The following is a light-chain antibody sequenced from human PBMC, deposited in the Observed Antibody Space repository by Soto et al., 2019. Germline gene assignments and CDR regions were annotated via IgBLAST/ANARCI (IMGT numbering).Light chain of an antibody. J-gene: IGLJ3*02. CDR1: SRDVGAYRY. CDR2: EVN. CDR3: TSYAGSNIWV. V-gene: IGLV2-8*01. Sequence: SALSQPPSASGSPGQSVPISCTGTSRDVGAYRYVSWYQQYPGKAPKLMIYEVNKRPSGVPERFSGSKSGNTASLTVSGLQPEDEDDYHCTSYAGSNIWVFGGGTKVTVL.